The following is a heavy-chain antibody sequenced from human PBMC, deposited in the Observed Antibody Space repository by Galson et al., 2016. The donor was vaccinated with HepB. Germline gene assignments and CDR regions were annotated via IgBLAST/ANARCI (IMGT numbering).Heavy chain of an antibody. V-gene: IGHV3-23*01. CDR2: ISNDGDNK. CDR1: GFSFSDYA. J-gene: IGHJ4*02. Sequence: SLRLSCAVSGFSFSDYAMSWVRQGPGKRLEWVSTISNDGDNKHYLDSVKGRFTVSRDNSKNTLYLQMNSLRAEDAAVYYCAKDGGPEYGGSSRAPYYCDYWGQGTLVTVSS. D-gene: IGHD6-6*01. CDR3: AKDGGPEYGGSSRAPYYCDY.